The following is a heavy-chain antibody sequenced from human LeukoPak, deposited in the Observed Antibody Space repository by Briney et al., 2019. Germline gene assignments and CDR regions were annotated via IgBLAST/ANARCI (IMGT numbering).Heavy chain of an antibody. V-gene: IGHV1-2*02. CDR1: GYTFTGYY. J-gene: IGHJ3*02. CDR2: INPNSGGT. D-gene: IGHD3-10*01. CDR3: ARAVRGVISDAFDI. Sequence: ASVKVSCKASGYTFTGYYMHRVRQAPGQGLEWMGWINPNSGGTNYAQKFQGRVTMTRDTSISTAYMELSRLRSDDTAVYYCARAVRGVISDAFDIWGQGTMVTVSS.